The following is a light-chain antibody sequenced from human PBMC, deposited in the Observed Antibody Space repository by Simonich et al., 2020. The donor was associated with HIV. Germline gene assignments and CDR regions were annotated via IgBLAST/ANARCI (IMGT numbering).Light chain of an antibody. Sequence: EIVLTQFPGTLSLSPGERATLSCRASQTVSSSYLAWYQQKPGLAPRRLIYDASSRATGIPDRFSGSGSGTDFTLTISRLEPEDFAVYFCQQYGSSPSTFGQGTKLEIK. V-gene: IGKV3D-20*01. CDR2: DAS. CDR3: QQYGSSPST. J-gene: IGKJ2*01. CDR1: QTVSSSY.